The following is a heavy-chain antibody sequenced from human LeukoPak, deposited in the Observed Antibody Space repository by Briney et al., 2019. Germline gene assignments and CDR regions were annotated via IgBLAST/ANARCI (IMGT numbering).Heavy chain of an antibody. Sequence: GESLKISRKGSGYSFTSYWIGWVRQMPGKGLEWMGIIYPGDSDTRYSPSFQGQVTISADKSISTAYLQWSSLKASDTAMYYCARLNVDTAMVNNYYYMDVWGKGTTVTVSS. J-gene: IGHJ6*03. D-gene: IGHD5-18*01. CDR3: ARLNVDTAMVNNYYYMDV. CDR1: GYSFTSYW. V-gene: IGHV5-51*01. CDR2: IYPGDSDT.